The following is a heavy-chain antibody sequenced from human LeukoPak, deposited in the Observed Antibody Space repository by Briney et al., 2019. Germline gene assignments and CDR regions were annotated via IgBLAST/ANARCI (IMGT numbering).Heavy chain of an antibody. Sequence: SETLSLTCTVSGGSISSYYWSWIRQPPGKGLEWIGYIYYSGSTNYNPSLKSRVTISVDTSKNQFSLKLSSVAAADTAVYYCASTSGSGWYPDYWGQGTLVTVSS. CDR3: ASTSGSGWYPDY. V-gene: IGHV4-59*01. CDR1: GGSISSYY. J-gene: IGHJ4*02. D-gene: IGHD6-19*01. CDR2: IYYSGST.